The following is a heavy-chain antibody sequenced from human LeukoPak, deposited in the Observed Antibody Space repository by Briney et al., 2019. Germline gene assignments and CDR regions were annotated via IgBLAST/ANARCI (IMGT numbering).Heavy chain of an antibody. J-gene: IGHJ4*02. CDR3: AKAKWFGESPFDY. Sequence: PGGSLRLTCAASGFTFSNYAMSWVRQAPGKGLGWVSGISAGGGSTYYADSVKGRFTISRDNSKNTVYLQMSSLRAEDTAVYYCAKAKWFGESPFDYWGQGSLVTVSS. D-gene: IGHD3-10*01. CDR2: ISAGGGST. CDR1: GFTFSNYA. V-gene: IGHV3-23*01.